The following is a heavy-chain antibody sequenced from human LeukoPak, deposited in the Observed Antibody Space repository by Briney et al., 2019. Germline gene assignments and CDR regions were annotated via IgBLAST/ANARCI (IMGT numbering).Heavy chain of an antibody. CDR3: ARPVVVVAASLYYFDY. CDR2: IYYSGST. CDR1: GVSISSSTYY. J-gene: IGHJ4*02. Sequence: PSETLSLTCTVSGVSISSSTYYWGWIRQPPEKGLEWIGSIYYSGSTYYNPSLKSRVTISVDTSKNQFSLKLSSVTAADTAVYYCARPVVVVAASLYYFDYWGQGTLVTVSS. V-gene: IGHV4-39*01. D-gene: IGHD2-15*01.